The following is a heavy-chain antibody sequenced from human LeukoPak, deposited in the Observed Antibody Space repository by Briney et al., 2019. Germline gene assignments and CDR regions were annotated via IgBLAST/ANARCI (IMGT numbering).Heavy chain of an antibody. CDR1: GLTFSGSA. CDR3: TSDTMIVNY. CDR2: IRSKANSYAT. V-gene: IGHV3-73*01. J-gene: IGHJ4*02. D-gene: IGHD3-22*01. Sequence: GGSLRLSCAASGLTFSGSAMHWVRQASGKGLEWVGRIRSKANSYATAYAASVKGRFTISRDDSKNTAYLQMNSLKTEDTAVYYCTSDTMIVNYWGQGTLVTVSS.